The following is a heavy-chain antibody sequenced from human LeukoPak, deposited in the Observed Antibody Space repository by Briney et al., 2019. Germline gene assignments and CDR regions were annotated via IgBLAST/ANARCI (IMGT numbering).Heavy chain of an antibody. V-gene: IGHV3-48*01. D-gene: IGHD3-22*01. CDR3: ARGAYYYED. J-gene: IGHJ4*02. CDR1: GLIFSRDG. Sequence: GGSLRLSCAASGLIFSRDGMHWVRQAPGKGLEWVSYISSSSSTIYYADSVKGRFTISRDNAKNSLYLQMNSLRAEDTAVYYCARGAYYYEDWGQGTLVTVSS. CDR2: ISSSSSTI.